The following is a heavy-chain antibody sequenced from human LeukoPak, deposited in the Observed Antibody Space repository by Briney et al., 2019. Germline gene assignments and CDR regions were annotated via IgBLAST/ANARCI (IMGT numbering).Heavy chain of an antibody. J-gene: IGHJ6*03. D-gene: IGHD3-10*01. CDR1: GGSFSGYY. CDR3: ARHVRGLWFGELLPVYYYYYMDV. Sequence: PSETLSLTCAVYGGSFSGYYWSWIRQPPGKGLEWIGEINHSGSTNYNPSLKSRVTISVDTSKNQFSLKLSSVTAADTAVYYCARHVRGLWFGELLPVYYYYYMDVWGKGTTVTISS. CDR2: INHSGST. V-gene: IGHV4-34*01.